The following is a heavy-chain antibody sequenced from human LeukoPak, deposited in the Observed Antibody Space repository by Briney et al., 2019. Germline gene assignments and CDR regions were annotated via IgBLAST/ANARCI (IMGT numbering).Heavy chain of an antibody. Sequence: SETLSLTCTVSGGSISSYYWSWIRQPPGKGLEWIGYIYYSGSTNYNPSLKSRVTISVDTSENQFSLKLSSVTAADTAVYYCARAIVGTVTTTFDYWAREPWSPSPQ. J-gene: IGHJ4*02. D-gene: IGHD4-11*01. CDR3: ARAIVGTVTTTFDY. V-gene: IGHV4-59*01. CDR2: IYYSGST. CDR1: GGSISSYY.